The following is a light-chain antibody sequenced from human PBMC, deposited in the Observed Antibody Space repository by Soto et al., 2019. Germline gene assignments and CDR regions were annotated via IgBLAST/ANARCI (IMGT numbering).Light chain of an antibody. CDR2: GNS. Sequence: QSVLTQPPSVSGAPGQRVTISCTGSSSNIGAGYDVHWYQQLPGTAHKLLIYGNSNRPSGVPDRFSGSKSGTSASLAITGLQAEDEADYYCQSYDSSLSGGVFGGGTKVTVL. CDR3: QSYDSSLSGGV. V-gene: IGLV1-40*01. J-gene: IGLJ3*02. CDR1: SSNIGAGYD.